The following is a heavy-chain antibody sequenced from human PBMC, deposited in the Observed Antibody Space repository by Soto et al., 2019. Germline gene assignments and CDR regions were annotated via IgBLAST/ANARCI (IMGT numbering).Heavy chain of an antibody. Sequence: GGSLRLSCAASGFTFSSYGMHWVRQAPGKGLEWVAVISYDGSNKYYADSVKCRFTISRDNSKNTLYLQMNSLRAEDTAVYYCAKDVLVAAAATYYYYGMDVWGQGTTVTVSS. CDR3: AKDVLVAAAATYYYYGMDV. D-gene: IGHD6-13*01. J-gene: IGHJ6*02. CDR1: GFTFSSYG. V-gene: IGHV3-30*18. CDR2: ISYDGSNK.